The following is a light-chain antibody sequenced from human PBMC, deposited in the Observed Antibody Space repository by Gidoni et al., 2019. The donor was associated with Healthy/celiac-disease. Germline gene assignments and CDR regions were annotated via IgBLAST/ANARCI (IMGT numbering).Light chain of an antibody. CDR2: QDS. V-gene: IGLV3-1*01. J-gene: IGLJ2*01. Sequence: SYELTQPPSVSVSPGQTASITCSGDKLGDKYACWYQQKPGQCPVLVISQDSKRPSGIPERFSGSSSGNTATLTISGTQAMDEADYYCQAWDSSTVVFGGGTKLTVL. CDR3: QAWDSSTVV. CDR1: KLGDKY.